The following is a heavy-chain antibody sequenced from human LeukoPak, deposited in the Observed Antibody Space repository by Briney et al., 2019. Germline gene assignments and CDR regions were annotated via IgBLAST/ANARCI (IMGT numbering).Heavy chain of an antibody. D-gene: IGHD1-26*01. CDR3: AKRGSYYNPIDY. J-gene: IGHJ4*02. Sequence: GGSLRLSCAASGFTFSTYAMTWVRQAPGKGLEWVSCISVSGGTTYYADSVKGRFTISRDNSKNTVYLQMNRLRAEDTALYYCAKRGSYYNPIDYWGQGTLVAVSS. V-gene: IGHV3-23*01. CDR2: ISVSGGTT. CDR1: GFTFSTYA.